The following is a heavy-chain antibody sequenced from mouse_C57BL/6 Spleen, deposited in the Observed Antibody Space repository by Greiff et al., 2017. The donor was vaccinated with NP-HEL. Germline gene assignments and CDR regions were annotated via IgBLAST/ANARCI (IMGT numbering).Heavy chain of an antibody. D-gene: IGHD6-5*01. CDR3: TRYAGFDY. V-gene: IGHV1-15*01. CDR2: IDPETGGT. Sequence: QVHVKQSGAELVRPGASVTLSCKASGYTFTDYEMHWVKQTPVHGLEWIGAIDPETGGTAYNQKFKGKAILTADKSSSTAYMELRSLTSEDSAVYYCTRYAGFDYWGQGTTLTVSS. J-gene: IGHJ2*01. CDR1: GYTFTDYE.